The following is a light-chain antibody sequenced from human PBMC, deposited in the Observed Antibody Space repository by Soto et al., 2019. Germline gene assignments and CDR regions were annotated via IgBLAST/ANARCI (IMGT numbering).Light chain of an antibody. CDR2: AAS. CDR3: QKFNSAPPP. V-gene: IGKV1-27*01. J-gene: IGKJ2*01. CDR1: QGISNY. Sequence: DIQMTQSPSSLSASVGDRVTITCRASQGISNYLAWYQQKPGKVPKLLIYAASTLQSGVPSRFSGRGSGTDCHLTISRLQPEAGSTYYCQKFNSAPPPFGQGTKLEIK.